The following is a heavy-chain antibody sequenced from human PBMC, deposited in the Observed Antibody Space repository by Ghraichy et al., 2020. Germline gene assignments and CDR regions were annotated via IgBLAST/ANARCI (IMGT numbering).Heavy chain of an antibody. CDR3: AKAWGSCSGGTCPSYDWFDP. D-gene: IGHD2-15*01. Sequence: GESLNISCAASGFTFSSYAMSWVRQAPGKGLEWVSCISGTGGSTYYADSVKGRFTISRDNAKNTLYLQMNSLRAEDAAVYYCAKAWGSCSGGTCPSYDWFDPWGQGTLVTVSS. V-gene: IGHV3-23*01. CDR1: GFTFSSYA. J-gene: IGHJ5*02. CDR2: ISGTGGST.